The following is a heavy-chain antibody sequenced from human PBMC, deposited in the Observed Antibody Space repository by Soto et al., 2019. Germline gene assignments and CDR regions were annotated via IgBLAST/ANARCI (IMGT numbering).Heavy chain of an antibody. Sequence: SVKVSCKVSGYTLSEVAIHWVRQTPGQGLEWIGGFDPENDDTSYAQNFQGRVTLTEDTSTDTAYLELSGLRSEDTAIYYCTIAAYCSGATCYSGYNWFHPWGQGSLVTVSS. CDR1: GYTLSEVA. D-gene: IGHD2-2*01. CDR2: FDPENDDT. V-gene: IGHV1-24*01. CDR3: TIAAYCSGATCYSGYNWFHP. J-gene: IGHJ5*02.